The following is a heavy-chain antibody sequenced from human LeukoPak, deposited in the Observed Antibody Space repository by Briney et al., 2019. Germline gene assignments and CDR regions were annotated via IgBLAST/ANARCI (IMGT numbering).Heavy chain of an antibody. Sequence: GASVKVSCKASGYTFKHYYMHWVRQAPEQGLEWMGRINPSDGSTSYAQKFQGRVTMTRDTSTTTVYMDLSSLRSEDTAVYYCAREKRWFGELGKNDAFDIWGQGTMVTVSS. V-gene: IGHV1-46*02. J-gene: IGHJ3*02. CDR3: AREKRWFGELGKNDAFDI. CDR2: INPSDGST. CDR1: GYTFKHYY. D-gene: IGHD3-10*01.